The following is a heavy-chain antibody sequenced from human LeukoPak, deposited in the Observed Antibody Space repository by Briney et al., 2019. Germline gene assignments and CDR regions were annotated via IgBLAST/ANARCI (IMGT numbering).Heavy chain of an antibody. V-gene: IGHV3-53*01. CDR3: ARKSVTTVDYYMDV. CDR1: GFTVSSNY. CDR2: IYSGGST. D-gene: IGHD4-17*01. J-gene: IGHJ6*03. Sequence: GGSLRLSCAASGFTVSSNYMSWVRQAPGKGLGWVSVIYSGGSTYYADSVKGRFTISRDNSKNTLYLQMNSLRAEDTAVYYCARKSVTTVDYYMDVWGKGTTVTVSS.